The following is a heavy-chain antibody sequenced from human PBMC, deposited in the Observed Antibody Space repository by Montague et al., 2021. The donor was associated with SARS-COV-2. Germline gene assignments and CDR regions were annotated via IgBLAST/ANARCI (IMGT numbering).Heavy chain of an antibody. CDR2: IYANGNF. Sequence: TPYGDSIGGYFWSWIRQPAGKGLEWIGRIYANGNFDYNPSLNSRVSMSMDTSKQEFSMRLISVTAADTAVYYCARDAYYFDPGRENHGAFGPWGQGILVTVSS. J-gene: IGHJ5*02. V-gene: IGHV4-4*07. D-gene: IGHD2/OR15-2a*01. CDR3: ARDAYYFDPGRENHGAFGP. CDR1: GDSIGGYF.